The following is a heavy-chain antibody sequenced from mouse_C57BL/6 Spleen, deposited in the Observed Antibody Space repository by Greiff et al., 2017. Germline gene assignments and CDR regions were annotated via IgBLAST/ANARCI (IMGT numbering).Heavy chain of an antibody. CDR3: AREGYGSSSPYWYFDV. V-gene: IGHV1-80*01. Sequence: VQLQESGAELVKPGASVKISCKASGYAFSSYWMNWVKQRPGKGLEWIGQIYPGDGDTNYNGKFKGKATLTADKSSSTAYMQLSSLTSEDSAVYFCAREGYGSSSPYWYFDVWGTGTTVTVSS. D-gene: IGHD1-1*01. CDR1: GYAFSSYW. J-gene: IGHJ1*03. CDR2: IYPGDGDT.